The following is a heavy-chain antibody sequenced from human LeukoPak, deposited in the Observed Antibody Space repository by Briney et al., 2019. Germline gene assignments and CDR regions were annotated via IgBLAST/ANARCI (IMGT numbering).Heavy chain of an antibody. D-gene: IGHD5-18*01. CDR3: ARGGGYSYEPFDY. Sequence: GGSLRLSCVASGFTFSSYSMNWVRQAPGKGLEWISCISSSSSYIYYAGSVKGRFTISRDNAKNTLYLQMNSLRAEDTAVYYCARGGGYSYEPFDYWGQGTLVTVSS. CDR2: ISSSSSYI. J-gene: IGHJ4*02. CDR1: GFTFSSYS. V-gene: IGHV3-21*01.